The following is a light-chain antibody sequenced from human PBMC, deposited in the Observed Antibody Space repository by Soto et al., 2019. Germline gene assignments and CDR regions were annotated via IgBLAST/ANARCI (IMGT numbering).Light chain of an antibody. CDR1: SSDVGGYNY. J-gene: IGLJ1*01. CDR3: NSYAGSNVYV. V-gene: IGLV2-8*01. Sequence: QSALTQPPSASGSPGHSVTISCTGTSSDVGGYNYVSWYQQHPGKAPKLMMYEVSQRPSGVPDRFSGSKSGNTASLTVSGLQAEDGADYYCNSYAGSNVYVFGTGTKLTVL. CDR2: EVS.